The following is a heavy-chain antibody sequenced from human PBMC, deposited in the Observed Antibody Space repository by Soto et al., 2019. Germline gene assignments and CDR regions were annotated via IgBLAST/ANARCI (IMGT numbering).Heavy chain of an antibody. CDR3: ARGGSGSYYNVPYYYGMDV. J-gene: IGHJ6*02. CDR1: GFTFSSYS. CDR2: ISSSSSYI. D-gene: IGHD3-10*01. V-gene: IGHV3-21*01. Sequence: PGGSLRLSCAASGFTFSSYSMNWVRQAPGKGLEWVSSISSSSSYIYYADSVKGRFTISRDNAKNSLYLQMNSLRAEDTAVYYCARGGSGSYYNVPYYYGMDVWGQGTTVNVSS.